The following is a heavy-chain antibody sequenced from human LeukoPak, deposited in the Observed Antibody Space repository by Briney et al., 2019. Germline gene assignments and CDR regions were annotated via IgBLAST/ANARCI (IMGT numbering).Heavy chain of an antibody. CDR1: GGTFSSYA. Sequence: SVKVSCKASGGTFSSYAISWVRQAPGQGLEWMGGIIPIFGTANYAQKFQGRVTITADESTSTAYMELSSLRSEDTAVYYCAREVVALYCSSTSCYRNAFDIWGQGTMVTVSS. CDR2: IIPIFGTA. D-gene: IGHD2-2*02. V-gene: IGHV1-69*01. J-gene: IGHJ3*02. CDR3: AREVVALYCSSTSCYRNAFDI.